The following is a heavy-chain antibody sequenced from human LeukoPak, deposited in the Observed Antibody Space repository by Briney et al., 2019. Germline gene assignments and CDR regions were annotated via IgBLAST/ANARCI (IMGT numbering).Heavy chain of an antibody. CDR2: IYTSGST. V-gene: IGHV4-4*07. D-gene: IGHD2-15*01. CDR1: GVSISSYY. Sequence: PSESLSLTCTVSGVSISSYYWSWVRQPAGKGLEWIWRIYTSGSTNYYPSLKSRVPMTVETSKNQFSLKLSSVTAADAAVVYCVRGRRGSIYYFDYWGQGTLVTVSS. CDR3: VRGRRGSIYYFDY. J-gene: IGHJ4*02.